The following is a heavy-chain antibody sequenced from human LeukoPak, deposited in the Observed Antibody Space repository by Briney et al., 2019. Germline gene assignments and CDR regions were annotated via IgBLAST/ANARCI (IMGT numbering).Heavy chain of an antibody. V-gene: IGHV3-11*01. CDR2: ISSTGGTT. CDR3: AKTSGKIEYFQH. CDR1: GFTFSDFY. Sequence: GGSLRLSCVASGFTFSDFYMSWIRQTPGKGLEWVSYISSTGGTTYYADSVKGRFTISRDNAKNSLYLQMNSLRAEDTAVYYCAKTSGKIEYFQHWGQGTLVTVSS. J-gene: IGHJ1*01. D-gene: IGHD3-10*01.